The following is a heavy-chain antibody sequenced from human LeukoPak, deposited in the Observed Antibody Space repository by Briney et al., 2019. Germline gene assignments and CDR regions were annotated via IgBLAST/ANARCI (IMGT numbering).Heavy chain of an antibody. J-gene: IGHJ4*02. V-gene: IGHV3-23*01. CDR2: ISGSGGNT. D-gene: IGHD2-15*01. CDR1: GFTFSSYG. Sequence: GGTLRLSCAASGFTFSSYGMSWVRQAPGKGLEWVSAISGSGGNTYYAHSVKGRFTISRDNSKNTLYLQMSSLRAEDTAVYFCLRSGGGRASNWGQGTLVTVSS. CDR3: LRSGGGRASN.